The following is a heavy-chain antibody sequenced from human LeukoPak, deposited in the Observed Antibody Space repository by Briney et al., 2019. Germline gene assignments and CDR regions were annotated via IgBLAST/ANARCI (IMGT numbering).Heavy chain of an antibody. V-gene: IGHV3-33*01. CDR2: IWYDGSNK. CDR1: GFTFSSYG. D-gene: IGHD3-16*02. CDR3: ARDLTPGYRSGGSCSGYDYVWGSYRYNPLGY. J-gene: IGHJ4*02. Sequence: GRSLRLSCAASGFTFSSYGMHWVRQAPGKGLEWVAVIWYDGSNKYYADSVKGRFTISRDNSKNTLYLQMNSLRAEDTAVYYCARDLTPGYRSGGSCSGYDYVWGSYRYNPLGYWGQGTLVTVSS.